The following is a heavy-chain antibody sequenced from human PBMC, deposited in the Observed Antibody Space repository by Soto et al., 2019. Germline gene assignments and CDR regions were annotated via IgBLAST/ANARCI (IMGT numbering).Heavy chain of an antibody. CDR3: ARKMNYYGSGSYSDPNWFDP. CDR2: IIPILGIA. Sequence: SVKVSCKASGGTFSSYTISWVRQAPGQGLEWMGRIIPILGIANYAQKFQGRVTITADKSTSTAYMELSSLRSEDTAVYYCARKMNYYGSGSYSDPNWFDPWGQGTLVTVSS. V-gene: IGHV1-69*02. D-gene: IGHD3-10*01. CDR1: GGTFSSYT. J-gene: IGHJ5*02.